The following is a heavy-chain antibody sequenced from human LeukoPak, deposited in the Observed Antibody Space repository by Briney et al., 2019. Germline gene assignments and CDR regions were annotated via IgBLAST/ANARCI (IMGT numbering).Heavy chain of an antibody. CDR2: ISYDGSNK. CDR3: ARSTYCSGGSCSHNWFDP. J-gene: IGHJ5*02. Sequence: GALRLSCAASGFTFSSYGMHWVRQAPGKGLEWVAVISYDGSNKYYADSVKGRFTISRDNSKNTLYLQMNSLRAEDTAVYYCARSTYCSGGSCSHNWFDPWGQGTLVTVSS. V-gene: IGHV3-30*03. D-gene: IGHD2-15*01. CDR1: GFTFSSYG.